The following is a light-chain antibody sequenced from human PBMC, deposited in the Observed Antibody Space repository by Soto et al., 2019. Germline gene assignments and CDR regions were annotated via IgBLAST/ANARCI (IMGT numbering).Light chain of an antibody. Sequence: EIVLTQSPARLSLSPGERATLSCRASQSVNSNLAWYQHKPGQAPRLLIYDASNRATGIPARFSGSGSGTDFTLTGSSVEPEDFAVYYCQHGSDWPPFTFGQGTRLE. CDR1: QSVNSN. CDR3: QHGSDWPPFT. CDR2: DAS. V-gene: IGKV3-11*01. J-gene: IGKJ5*01.